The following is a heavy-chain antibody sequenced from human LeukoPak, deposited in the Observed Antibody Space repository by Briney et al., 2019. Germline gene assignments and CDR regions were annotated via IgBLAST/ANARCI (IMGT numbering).Heavy chain of an antibody. V-gene: IGHV3-74*01. D-gene: IGHD3-22*01. CDR2: INSDGINT. CDR3: ARDLGQYYDTSDNWFDP. J-gene: IGHJ5*02. Sequence: GGSLRLSCAASGFTFSSFAMRWVRQAPGKGLVWVSRINSDGINTSYADSVKGRFTISRDNAKNTLNLQMNSLRAEDTAVYYCARDLGQYYDTSDNWFDPWGQGTLVTVSS. CDR1: GFTFSSFA.